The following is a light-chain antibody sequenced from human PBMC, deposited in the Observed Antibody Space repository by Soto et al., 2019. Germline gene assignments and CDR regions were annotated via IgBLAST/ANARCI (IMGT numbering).Light chain of an antibody. CDR2: DAS. Sequence: EIVFTQSPAILSLNQGERATLSCRASQSVSSYLAWYQQKPGQAPRLLIYDASNRATGIPARFSGSGSGTDFTLTISSLEPEDFAVYYCQQRRNWPVTCGQGTRREI. J-gene: IGKJ5*01. V-gene: IGKV3-11*01. CDR3: QQRRNWPVT. CDR1: QSVSSY.